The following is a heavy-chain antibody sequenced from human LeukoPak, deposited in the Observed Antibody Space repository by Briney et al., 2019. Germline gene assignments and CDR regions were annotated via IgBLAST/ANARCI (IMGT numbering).Heavy chain of an antibody. V-gene: IGHV3-30*02. D-gene: IGHD6-19*01. J-gene: IGHJ4*02. CDR2: IRFDGTSE. CDR1: GFTFSNFG. Sequence: QSGGSLRLSCAAPGFTFSNFGMHWVRQAPGKGLEWVAFIRFDGTSEFYADSVKARFTISRDNSKNTLYLQMNSLRAEDTAVYYCAKDQRQWLLTYWFDYWGQGTLVTVSS. CDR3: AKDQRQWLLTYWFDY.